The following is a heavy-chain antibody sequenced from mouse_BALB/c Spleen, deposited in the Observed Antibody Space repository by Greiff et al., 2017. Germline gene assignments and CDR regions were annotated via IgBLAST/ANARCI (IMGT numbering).Heavy chain of an antibody. CDR3: ARGNDYAFFDY. CDR1: GFTFSDYY. D-gene: IGHD2-4*01. V-gene: IGHV5-4*02. CDR2: ISDGGSYT. J-gene: IGHJ2*01. Sequence: EVQLVESGGGLVKPGGSLKLSCAASGFTFSDYYMYWVRQTPEKRLKWVATISDGGSYTYYPDSVKGRFTISRDNAKNNLYLQMSSLKSEDTAMYYCARGNDYAFFDYWGQGTTLTVSS.